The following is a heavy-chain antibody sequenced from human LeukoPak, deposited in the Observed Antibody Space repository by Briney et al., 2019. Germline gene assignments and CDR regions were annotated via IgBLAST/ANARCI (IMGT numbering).Heavy chain of an antibody. J-gene: IGHJ4*02. Sequence: PGGSLRLSCAASGFTFDDYAMHWVRQAPGKGLEWVSGISWNSGSIGYADSVKGRFTISRDNAKNSLYLQMNSLRAEDMALYYCAEDLRPGDYGDEYYFDYWGQGTLVTVSS. CDR3: AEDLRPGDYGDEYYFDY. CDR2: ISWNSGSI. D-gene: IGHD4-17*01. V-gene: IGHV3-9*03. CDR1: GFTFDDYA.